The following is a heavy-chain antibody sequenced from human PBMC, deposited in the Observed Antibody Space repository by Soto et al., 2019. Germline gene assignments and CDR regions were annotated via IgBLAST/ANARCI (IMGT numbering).Heavy chain of an antibody. CDR2: IYYSGST. CDR3: ARIYMVRGVIPLNYGMDV. V-gene: IGHV4-31*03. J-gene: IGHJ6*02. Sequence: KASETLSLTCTVSGGSISSGGYYWSWIRQHPGKGLEWIGYIYYSGSTYYNPSLKSRVTISVDTSKNQFSLKLSSVTAADTAVYYCARIYMVRGVIPLNYGMDVWGQGTTVTVSS. D-gene: IGHD3-10*01. CDR1: GGSISSGGYY.